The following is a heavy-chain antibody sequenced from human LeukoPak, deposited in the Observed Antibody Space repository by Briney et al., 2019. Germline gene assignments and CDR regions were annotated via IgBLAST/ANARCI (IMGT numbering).Heavy chain of an antibody. CDR1: GGSISNYY. V-gene: IGHV4-4*07. Sequence: PSGTLSLTCIVSGGSISNYYCNWIRQSAGKGLEWIGRIYSSGNTNYNPSLKSRVTMSVDTSRKQFSLKLSSVTAADTAVYYCATDLALVGATLIDAWGQGTLVTVSS. CDR2: IYSSGNT. D-gene: IGHD1-26*01. CDR3: ATDLALVGATLIDA. J-gene: IGHJ5*02.